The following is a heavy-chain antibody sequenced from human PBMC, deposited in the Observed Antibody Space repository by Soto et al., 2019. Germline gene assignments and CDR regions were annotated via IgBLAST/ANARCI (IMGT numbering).Heavy chain of an antibody. CDR2: ISAYNGNT. CDR1: GYTFTSYG. D-gene: IGHD6-6*01. CDR3: ARGSISARPRYYYGMDG. V-gene: IGHV1-18*01. Sequence: GAAVQVSCKASGYTFTSYGISWVRQAPGQGLEWMGWISAYNGNTNYAQKLQGRVTMTTDTSTSTAYMELRSLRSDDTAVYYCARGSISARPRYYYGMDGWGQGTTVTVSS. J-gene: IGHJ6*02.